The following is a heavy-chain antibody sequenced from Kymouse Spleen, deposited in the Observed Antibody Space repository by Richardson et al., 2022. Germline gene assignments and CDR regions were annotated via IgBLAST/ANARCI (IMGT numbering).Heavy chain of an antibody. CDR2: IYYSGST. CDR1: GGSISSSSYY. Sequence: QLQLQESGPGLVKPSETLSLTCTVSGGSISSSSYYWGWIRQPPGKGLEWIGSIYYSGSTYYNPSLKSRVTISVDTSKNQFSLKLSSVTAADTAVYYCARQKFLFLEWFDPWGQGTLVTVSS. J-gene: IGHJ5*02. CDR3: ARQKFLFLEWFDP. V-gene: IGHV4-39*01. D-gene: IGHD3-3*01.